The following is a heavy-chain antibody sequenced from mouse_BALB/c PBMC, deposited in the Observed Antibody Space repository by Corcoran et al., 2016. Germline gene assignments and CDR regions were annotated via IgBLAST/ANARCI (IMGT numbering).Heavy chain of an antibody. CDR3: ANWYWYFDV. V-gene: IGHV14-3*02. CDR1: GFNIKDTY. CDR2: IDPANGNT. Sequence: EVQLEQSGAELVKPGASVKMSCTASGFNIKDTYMDWVKQRPEQGLEGIGRIDPANGNTKYDPKFQGKATITADTSSNTAYLQLSSLTSEDTAVYYCANWYWYFDVWGAGTTVTVSS. D-gene: IGHD4-1*01. J-gene: IGHJ1*01.